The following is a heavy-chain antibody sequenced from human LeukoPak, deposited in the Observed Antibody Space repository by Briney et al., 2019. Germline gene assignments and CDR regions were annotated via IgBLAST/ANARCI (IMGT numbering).Heavy chain of an antibody. CDR1: GFTFSSYA. Sequence: GGSLRLSCAASGFTFSSYAMNWVRQAPGKGLEWVSTINAIGDDTHYADSVKGRFAISRDNSKNTLYLQMDSLRAEDTAVYYCAKGYCTNGVCQSECWGQGTLVTVSS. CDR3: AKGYCTNGVCQSEC. CDR2: INAIGDDT. V-gene: IGHV3-23*01. D-gene: IGHD2-8*01. J-gene: IGHJ4*02.